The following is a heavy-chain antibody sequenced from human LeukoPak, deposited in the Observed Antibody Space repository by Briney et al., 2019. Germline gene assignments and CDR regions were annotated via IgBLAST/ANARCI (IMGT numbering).Heavy chain of an antibody. CDR3: ARGYYGSGGDY. CDR2: VYYSGST. D-gene: IGHD3-10*01. Sequence: PSETLSLTCTVSGDSINSYSWNWLRQPPGKGLEWFGHVYYSGSTSYNPSLKSRVAISIDTYRNQFYLKLHSVTAADTAVYYCARGYYGSGGDYWGQGTLVTVSS. CDR1: GDSINSYS. V-gene: IGHV4-59*01. J-gene: IGHJ4*02.